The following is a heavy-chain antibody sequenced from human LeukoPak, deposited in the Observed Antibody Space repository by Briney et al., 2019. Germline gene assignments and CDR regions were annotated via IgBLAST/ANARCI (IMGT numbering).Heavy chain of an antibody. CDR2: ISYDGSNK. CDR3: ARGGYYDSSGYFGY. J-gene: IGHJ4*02. D-gene: IGHD3-22*01. CDR1: GFTFSSYA. V-gene: IGHV3-30*04. Sequence: PGGSLRLSCAASGFTFSSYAMHWVRQAPGKGLEWVAVISYDGSNKYYADSVKGRLTISRDNSKNTLYLQMNSLRAEDTAVYYCARGGYYDSSGYFGYWGQGTLVTVSS.